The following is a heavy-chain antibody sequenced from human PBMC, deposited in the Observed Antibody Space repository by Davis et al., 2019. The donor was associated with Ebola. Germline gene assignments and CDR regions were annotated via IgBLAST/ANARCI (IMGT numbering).Heavy chain of an antibody. CDR2: INPTCCTT. J-gene: IGHJ6*02. V-gene: IGHV1-46*01. D-gene: IGHD2-8*02. CDR1: RYTFPSCY. Sequence: ASVPVSCQPSRYTFPSCYMHWVRQPAAQGLEWMGIINPTCCTTSYAQNFQGRVTITRDPSTSTVYMELSRLRSEDTAVYYCARAPEHIVVVVYANYGMDVWGQGTTVTVSS. CDR3: ARAPEHIVVVVYANYGMDV.